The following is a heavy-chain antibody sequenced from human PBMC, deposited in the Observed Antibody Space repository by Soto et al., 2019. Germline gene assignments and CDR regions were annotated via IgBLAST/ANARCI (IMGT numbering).Heavy chain of an antibody. CDR2: IYHTGST. CDR1: SDSISSSNW. V-gene: IGHV4-4*02. CDR3: ASVVVATYSSTFDP. Sequence: QVQLQESGPGLVKPSGTLSLTCGVSSDSISSSNWWTWVRQPPGKGLEWIGEIYHTGSTNYNPSLKSRVTRSVDKSKNQFSLKLSSVTAADTAVYYCASVVVATYSSTFDPWGQGTLVTVSS. J-gene: IGHJ5*02. D-gene: IGHD6-13*01.